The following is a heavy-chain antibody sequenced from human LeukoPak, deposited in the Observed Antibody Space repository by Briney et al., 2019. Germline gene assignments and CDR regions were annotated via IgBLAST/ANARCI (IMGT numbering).Heavy chain of an antibody. CDR2: IYYSGNT. D-gene: IGHD3-16*01. CDR3: AKSPSGRGGYNWFDP. J-gene: IGHJ5*02. Sequence: SETLSLTCTVSGGSISSSTYYWGWIRQPPGKGLEWIGSIYYSGNTYYNPSLKSRVTISVDTSKNQFSLNLSSVTAADTAVYYCAKSPSGRGGYNWFDPWGQGTLVTVSS. V-gene: IGHV4-39*07. CDR1: GGSISSSTYY.